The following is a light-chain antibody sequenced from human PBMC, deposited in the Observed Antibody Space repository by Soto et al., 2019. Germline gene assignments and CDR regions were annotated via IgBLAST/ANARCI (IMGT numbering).Light chain of an antibody. CDR3: QHRANWPLT. J-gene: IGKJ4*01. CDR2: DAS. Sequence: EIVLTQSPATQSLSPGERATLSCRASQSVSSYVAWYQQRPGQAPRLLIYDASNRATGVPARFSGSGSWTDFTRTISSLEPEEFAVYYCQHRANWPLTFGGGTKLLIK. V-gene: IGKV3-11*01. CDR1: QSVSSY.